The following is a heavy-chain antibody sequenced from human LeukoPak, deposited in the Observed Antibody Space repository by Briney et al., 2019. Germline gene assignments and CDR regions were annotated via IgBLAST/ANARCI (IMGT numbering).Heavy chain of an antibody. D-gene: IGHD6-13*01. Sequence: GGSLRLSCAASGFTFSSYAMSWVRQAPGKGLGWVSAISHSGGTTYYGDSVKGRFTISRDNSKNTLYLQMNSLRAEDTAVYYCARDRIAAAGIGGNRFDPWGQGTLVTVSS. CDR3: ARDRIAAAGIGGNRFDP. CDR2: ISHSGGTT. CDR1: GFTFSSYA. V-gene: IGHV3-23*01. J-gene: IGHJ5*02.